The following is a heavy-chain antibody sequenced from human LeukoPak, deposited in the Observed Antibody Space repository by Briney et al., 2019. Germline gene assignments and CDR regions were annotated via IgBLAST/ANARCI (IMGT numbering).Heavy chain of an antibody. CDR2: ISYDGSNK. D-gene: IGHD2/OR15-2a*01. Sequence: PGGSLRLSCAASGFTFSSYAMHWVRQAPGKGLEWVAVISYDGSNKYYADSVKGRFTISRDNSKNTLYLQMNSLRAEDTAVYYCARGFYAIVDVDYWGQGTLVTVSS. V-gene: IGHV3-30-3*01. CDR1: GFTFSSYA. J-gene: IGHJ4*02. CDR3: ARGFYAIVDVDY.